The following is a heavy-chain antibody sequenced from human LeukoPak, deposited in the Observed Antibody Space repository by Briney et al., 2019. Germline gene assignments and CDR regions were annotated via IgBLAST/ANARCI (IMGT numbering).Heavy chain of an antibody. J-gene: IGHJ3*02. D-gene: IGHD6-13*01. CDR3: ARAARGSSWSRASGSFDI. CDR1: GYTFTSYG. CDR2: INGDNGNT. V-gene: IGHV1-18*01. Sequence: ASVKVSCKASGYTFTSYGISWVRQAPGQGLEWMGWINGDNGNTKSSQKFQGRVTITRDTSASTAYMELNSLRSEDTAVYYCARAARGSSWSRASGSFDIWGQGTMVTVPS.